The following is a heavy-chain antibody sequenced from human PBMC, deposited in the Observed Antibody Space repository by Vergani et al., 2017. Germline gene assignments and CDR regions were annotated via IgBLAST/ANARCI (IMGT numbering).Heavy chain of an antibody. CDR1: GYTFTSYG. Sequence: QVQLVQSGAEVKKPGASVKVSCKASGYTFTSYGINWVRQAPGQGLEWMGWISPYNGNTNYAQKLQGRVTMTTDTSTSTAYMELRSLRSDDTAVYYCARGRLGYDSSGYYYGEMDDWGQGTLVTVSS. CDR3: ARGRLGYDSSGYYYGEMDD. V-gene: IGHV1-18*04. D-gene: IGHD3-22*01. J-gene: IGHJ4*02. CDR2: ISPYNGNT.